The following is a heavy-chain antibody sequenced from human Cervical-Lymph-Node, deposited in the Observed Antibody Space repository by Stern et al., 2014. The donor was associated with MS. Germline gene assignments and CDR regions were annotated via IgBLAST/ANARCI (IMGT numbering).Heavy chain of an antibody. J-gene: IGHJ5*02. CDR3: ASERYTYYDDQRPPGGFDP. D-gene: IGHD5-18*01. V-gene: IGHV1-58*02. CDR2: VVVFNGDV. Sequence: QLVASGPEVKKPGTSVKVSCKASGITFSHSAIQWLRQARGQRPEWIGWVVVFNGDVNYAPRFQERVTITRDMSTSTVYMELRSLKSEDTAIYYCASERYTYYDDQRPPGGFDPWGQGTLVTVSS. CDR1: GITFSHSA.